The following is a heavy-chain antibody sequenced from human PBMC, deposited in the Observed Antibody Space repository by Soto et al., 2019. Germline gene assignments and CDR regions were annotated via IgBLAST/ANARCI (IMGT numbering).Heavy chain of an antibody. CDR2: INHSGST. CDR1: GGSFSGYY. V-gene: IGHV4-34*01. CDR3: ASGRFVRVIAY. D-gene: IGHD3-10*01. Sequence: SETLSLTCAVYGGSFSGYYWIWIRQPLGKWLEWIGEINHSGSTNYNPSLKSRVTISVDTSKNQFSLKLISVTAADTAVSYCASGRFVRVIAYWGQGTLVTDSS. J-gene: IGHJ4*02.